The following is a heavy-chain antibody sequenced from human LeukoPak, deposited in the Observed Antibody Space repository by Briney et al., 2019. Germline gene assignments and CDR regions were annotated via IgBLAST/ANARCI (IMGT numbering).Heavy chain of an antibody. CDR2: INPKSGDT. CDR1: GYTFIDYY. J-gene: IGHJ4*02. Sequence: ASVKVSCKASGYTFIDYYVNWVRQAPGQGLEWMGWINPKSGDTNYARKFQGRVTMTRDTSISTAYMELSRLRFDDTAVYYCARRSSSDDYWGQGTLVTVSS. D-gene: IGHD6-13*01. CDR3: ARRSSSDDY. V-gene: IGHV1-2*02.